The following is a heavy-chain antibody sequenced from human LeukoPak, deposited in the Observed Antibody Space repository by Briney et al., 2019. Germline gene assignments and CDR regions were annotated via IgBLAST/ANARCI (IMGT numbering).Heavy chain of an antibody. D-gene: IGHD3-3*01. CDR1: GGTFATYA. CDR2: IIPIFVTP. J-gene: IGHJ4*02. Sequence: SVKVSCKAPGGTFATYAINWVRQAPGQGLEWMGGIIPIFVTPNYAQQFHGRVTITTDESSSTSYLEVTSLRPDDTAVYYCARGGISSGYHHIFDFWGQGTLVTVSS. V-gene: IGHV1-69*05. CDR3: ARGGISSGYHHIFDF.